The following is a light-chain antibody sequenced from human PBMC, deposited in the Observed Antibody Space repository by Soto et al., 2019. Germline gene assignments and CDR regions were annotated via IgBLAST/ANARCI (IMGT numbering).Light chain of an antibody. CDR3: QEYGSSQYN. CDR2: GAT. Sequence: DIVLTQSPGTLSLSPGERATLSCRASHSVSSSYLAWYQQKPGQAPMLLIYGATSSATGIPVRLSGSGSGTGFTLTIRRLEPEDFAEYYCQEYGSSQYNFGQGTKLEIK. V-gene: IGKV3-20*01. CDR1: HSVSSSY. J-gene: IGKJ2*01.